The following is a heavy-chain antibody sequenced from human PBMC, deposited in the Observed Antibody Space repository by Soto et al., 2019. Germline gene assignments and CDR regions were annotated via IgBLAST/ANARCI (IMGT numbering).Heavy chain of an antibody. V-gene: IGHV3-48*01. CDR3: ARDTRDGGWVGAFDI. CDR2: ISSSSSTI. J-gene: IGHJ3*02. CDR1: GFTFSSYS. Sequence: EVQLVESGGGLVQPGGSLRLSCAASGFTFSSYSMNWVRQAPGKGLEWVSYISSSSSTIYYADSVKGRFTISRDNAKNSLYLQMNSLRAEDTAVYYCARDTRDGGWVGAFDIWGQGTMVTVSS. D-gene: IGHD3-16*01.